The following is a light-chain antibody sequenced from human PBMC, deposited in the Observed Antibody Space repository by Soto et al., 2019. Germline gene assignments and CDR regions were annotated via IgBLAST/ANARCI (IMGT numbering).Light chain of an antibody. CDR3: QQYNSYRT. V-gene: IGKV1-39*01. Sequence: DIQMTHSASSLSTSVRDRVTITCRASQSISSYLNWYQQKPGKAPKLLIYATSSLQSGVPSRFSGSGSGTEFTLTISSLQPDDFATYYCQQYNSYRTFGQGTEVDI. J-gene: IGKJ1*01. CDR2: ATS. CDR1: QSISSY.